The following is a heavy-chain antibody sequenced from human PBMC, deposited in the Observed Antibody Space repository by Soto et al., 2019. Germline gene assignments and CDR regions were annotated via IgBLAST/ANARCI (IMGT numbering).Heavy chain of an antibody. CDR3: ARVRQASTYKKKNLGMDV. D-gene: IGHD2-2*01. J-gene: IGHJ6*02. CDR1: GYTFTSYG. CDR2: ISAYNGNT. Sequence: QVQLVQSGAEVKQPGASVKVSCKASGYTFTSYGISWVRQAPGQGLEWMGWISAYNGNTNYAQKLQGRVTMTTDTSTSTAYMELRSLRSDDTAVYYCARVRQASTYKKKNLGMDVWGQGTTVTVSS. V-gene: IGHV1-18*01.